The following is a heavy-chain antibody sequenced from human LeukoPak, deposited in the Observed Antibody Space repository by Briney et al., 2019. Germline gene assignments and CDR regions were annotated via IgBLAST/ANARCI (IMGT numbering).Heavy chain of an antibody. V-gene: IGHV4-38-2*02. CDR1: GDSIRSGYY. D-gene: IGHD3-10*01. CDR3: VRVGSAGSDS. Sequence: SETLSLTCTVSGDSIRSGYYWGWIRQTPGKGLEWIGSIYLGGSIYYNPSLKSRVTISIDTSRTQFSLKVTSVTAPDTAIYYCVRVGSAGSDSWGQGTRVTVSS. CDR2: IYLGGSI. J-gene: IGHJ4*02.